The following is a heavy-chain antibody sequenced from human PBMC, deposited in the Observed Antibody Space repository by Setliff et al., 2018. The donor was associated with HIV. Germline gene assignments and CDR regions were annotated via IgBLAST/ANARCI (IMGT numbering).Heavy chain of an antibody. CDR3: ARDLPEYYFDY. Sequence: GGSLRLSCAASGFIFSDYAMTWVRQAPGKGLEWVSGISGSGANPYNADSVKGRFTISRDNAKNSLYLQMNSLRAEDTAVYYCARDLPEYYFDYWGQGTLVTVSS. CDR2: ISGSGANP. J-gene: IGHJ4*02. CDR1: GFIFSDYA. V-gene: IGHV3-23*01.